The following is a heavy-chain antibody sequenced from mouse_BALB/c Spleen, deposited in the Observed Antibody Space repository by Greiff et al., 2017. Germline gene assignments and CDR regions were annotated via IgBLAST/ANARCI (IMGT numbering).Heavy chain of an antibody. CDR2: ISSGGSYT. Sequence: DVHLVESGGDLVKPGGSLKLSCAASGFTFSSYGMSWVRQTPDKRLEWVATISSGGSYTYYPDSVKGRFTISRDNAKNTLYLQMSSLKSEDTAMYYCARQEDYAMDYWGQGTSVTVSS. CDR3: ARQEDYAMDY. V-gene: IGHV5-6*01. CDR1: GFTFSSYG. J-gene: IGHJ4*01.